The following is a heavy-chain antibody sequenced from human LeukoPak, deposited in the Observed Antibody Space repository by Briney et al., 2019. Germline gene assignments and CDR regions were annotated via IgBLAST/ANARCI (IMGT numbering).Heavy chain of an antibody. J-gene: IGHJ5*02. CDR2: IGWNGGSI. V-gene: IGHV3-9*01. D-gene: IGHD6-13*01. Sequence: GRSLRLSCAASGFTFDDYAMHWVRQAPGKGLEWVSGIGWNGGSIGCADSVKGRFTISRDNAKNSLFLQMDSLRADDTAFYYCAKDIHIATAGMFDAWGQGTLVTVSS. CDR1: GFTFDDYA. CDR3: AKDIHIATAGMFDA.